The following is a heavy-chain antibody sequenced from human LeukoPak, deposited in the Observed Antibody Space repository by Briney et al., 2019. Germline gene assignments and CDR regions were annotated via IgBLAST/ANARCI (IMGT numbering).Heavy chain of an antibody. CDR2: INWNGGST. CDR3: ARALGYCSSTSCPFDY. J-gene: IGHJ4*02. Sequence: GGSLRLSCAASGFTFDDYGMSWVRQAPGKGLEWVSGINWNGGSTGYADPVKGRFTISRDNAKNSLYLQMNSLRAEDTALYYCARALGYCSSTSCPFDYWGQGTLVTVSS. D-gene: IGHD2-2*01. V-gene: IGHV3-20*04. CDR1: GFTFDDYG.